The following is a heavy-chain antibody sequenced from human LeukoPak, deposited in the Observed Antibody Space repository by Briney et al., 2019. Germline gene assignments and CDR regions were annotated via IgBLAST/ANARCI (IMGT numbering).Heavy chain of an antibody. J-gene: IGHJ4*02. D-gene: IGHD5-18*01. Sequence: ASVKVSCKASGYTFTAYYLHWVRQAPGQGLEWMGWIDPNSGDTTSAQKFQDRITMTRDTSISTAYMELSRLGSDDTAVYYCATYGYFRYYFDYWGQGTLVTVSS. CDR3: ATYGYFRYYFDY. CDR2: IDPNSGDT. V-gene: IGHV1-2*02. CDR1: GYTFTAYY.